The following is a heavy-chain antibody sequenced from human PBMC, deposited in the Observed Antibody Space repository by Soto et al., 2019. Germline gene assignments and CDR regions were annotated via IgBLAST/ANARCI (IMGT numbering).Heavy chain of an antibody. CDR3: GGSSIIEVGGAFDN. Sequence: NPSETLSLTCTVSGGSISSGDYYWSWIRQPPGKGLEWIGYIYYVGSTSYNPALKSRVNISVDTSKNQISLKLSSVTAADTAVYYCGGSSIIEVGGAFDNWGQGTLVTVSS. V-gene: IGHV4-30-4*01. D-gene: IGHD3-10*01. CDR1: GGSISSGDYY. J-gene: IGHJ5*02. CDR2: IYYVGST.